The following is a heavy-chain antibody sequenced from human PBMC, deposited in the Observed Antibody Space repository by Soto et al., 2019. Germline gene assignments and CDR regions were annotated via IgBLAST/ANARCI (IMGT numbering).Heavy chain of an antibody. J-gene: IGHJ6*02. V-gene: IGHV1-58*01. D-gene: IGHD3-9*01. Sequence: SVKVSCKASGFTFTSSAVQWVRQARGQRLEWIGWIVVGSGNTNYAQKFQERVTITRDMSTSTAYMELSSLRSEDTAVYYCAALTSNRLYYYGMDVWGQGTTVTSP. CDR2: IVVGSGNT. CDR3: AALTSNRLYYYGMDV. CDR1: GFTFTSSA.